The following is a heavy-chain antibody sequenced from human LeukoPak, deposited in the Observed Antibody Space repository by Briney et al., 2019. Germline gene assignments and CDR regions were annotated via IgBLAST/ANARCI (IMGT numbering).Heavy chain of an antibody. J-gene: IGHJ4*02. D-gene: IGHD3-16*01. CDR2: ISGSGGST. Sequence: GGSLGLSCAASGFTFSNYAMSWVRQAPGKGLEWVSVISGSGGSTYYADSVRGRFTLSRDNSKNMVYLQMNGLRAEDTAVYYCAKGSVFGTFDYWGQGTLVTVSS. CDR1: GFTFSNYA. V-gene: IGHV3-23*01. CDR3: AKGSVFGTFDY.